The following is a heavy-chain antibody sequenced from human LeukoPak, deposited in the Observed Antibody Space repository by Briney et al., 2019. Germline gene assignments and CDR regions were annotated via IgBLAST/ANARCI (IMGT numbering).Heavy chain of an antibody. Sequence: SETLPLTCTVSGDSNSSHYWSWIRQPPGKGLEWIGCIYCSGSTNYNPSLKSRITISVDTSNNQFSLKLSSVTAADTAVYYCARERLIAGSTVFDYWGQGTLVTVSS. J-gene: IGHJ4*02. CDR3: ARERLIAGSTVFDY. CDR1: GDSNSSHY. V-gene: IGHV4-59*11. D-gene: IGHD2/OR15-2a*01. CDR2: IYCSGST.